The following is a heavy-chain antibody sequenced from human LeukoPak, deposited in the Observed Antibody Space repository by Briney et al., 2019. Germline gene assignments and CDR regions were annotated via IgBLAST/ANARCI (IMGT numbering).Heavy chain of an antibody. Sequence: GASVKVSCKASGYTFTYYYMHWLGPAPGQGLEWMGWINPNSGGTNYAQKFQGRVTMTRDTSISTAYMELSRLRSDDTAVYYCARDRTYYYGSGSYVVDAFYIWGQGTMVTVSS. CDR2: INPNSGGT. V-gene: IGHV1-2*02. CDR1: GYTFTYYY. CDR3: ARDRTYYYGSGSYVVDAFYI. J-gene: IGHJ3*02. D-gene: IGHD3-10*01.